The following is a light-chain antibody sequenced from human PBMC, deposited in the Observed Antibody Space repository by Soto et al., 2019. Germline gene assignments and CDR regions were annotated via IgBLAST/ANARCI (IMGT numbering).Light chain of an antibody. V-gene: IGKV4-1*01. CDR1: QMVFYHRDYSDY. CDR3: QRYGSIPWT. Sequence: DILLTPSSHSPAMLFREGATTNCRSTQMVFYHRDYSDYLAWYQQKPGQAPRLLFYGASIRESGVPDRFTGSGSGTDFSLTISSLQAEDVAVYYCQRYGSIPWTFGQGTKVDI. CDR2: GAS. J-gene: IGKJ1*01.